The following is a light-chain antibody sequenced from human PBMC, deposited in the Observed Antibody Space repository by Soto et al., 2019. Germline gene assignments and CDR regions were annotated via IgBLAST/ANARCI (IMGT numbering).Light chain of an antibody. V-gene: IGLV2-14*01. CDR2: EVT. Sequence: QSALTQPASVSGSPGQSITISCTGTSSDIGSYNYVSWYQHYPGKAPRLLIYEVTNRPSGVSNRFSGSKSGNTASLTISGLQAEYDADYYCCSYRSSRTWVFGGGTKVTVL. CDR3: CSYRSSRTWV. J-gene: IGLJ3*02. CDR1: SSDIGSYNY.